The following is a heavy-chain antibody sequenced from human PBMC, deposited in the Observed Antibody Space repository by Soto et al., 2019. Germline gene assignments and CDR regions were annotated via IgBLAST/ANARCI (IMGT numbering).Heavy chain of an antibody. CDR3: ARDFWGEGYFDY. J-gene: IGHJ4*02. V-gene: IGHV4-4*07. CDR1: GAAIDTYN. CDR2: IYTSGST. D-gene: IGHD7-27*01. Sequence: PETLSLTCIVSGAAIDTYNWTWIRQPAGKGLEWIGRIYTSGSTDYNPSLKSRVTMSIDTSKNQFSLKLTSVTAAETALYYCARDFWGEGYFDYWGQGTMVT.